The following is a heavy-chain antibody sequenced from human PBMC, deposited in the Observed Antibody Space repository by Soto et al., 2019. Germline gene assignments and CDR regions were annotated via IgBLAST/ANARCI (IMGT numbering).Heavy chain of an antibody. Sequence: PGGSLRLSCSASGFTFSSYAMHWVGQAPGKGLEYVSAISSNGGSTYYADSVKGRFTIPRDNSKNSLYLQMSSLRAEDSAVYYCVKDGSYGFKIYYYYYGMDVWGQGTTVTVSS. CDR2: ISSNGGST. D-gene: IGHD5-18*01. V-gene: IGHV3-64D*06. CDR3: VKDGSYGFKIYYYYYGMDV. CDR1: GFTFSSYA. J-gene: IGHJ6*02.